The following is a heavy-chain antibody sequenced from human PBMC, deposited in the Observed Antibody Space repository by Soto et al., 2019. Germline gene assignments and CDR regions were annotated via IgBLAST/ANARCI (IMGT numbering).Heavy chain of an antibody. CDR2: ITSDTKTI. CDR3: ARSVEGHFDY. J-gene: IGHJ4*02. D-gene: IGHD6-19*01. Sequence: EVQLVESGGNLVQPGGSLRLSCAASGFRCSIYSMNWVRQAPGKGLEWSAYITSDTKTIKYADSVKGRFTISRDNDNNLVYLYMKSLRDEDTAVYYCARSVEGHFDYWGQGTVVTVSA. V-gene: IGHV3-48*02. CDR1: GFRCSIYS.